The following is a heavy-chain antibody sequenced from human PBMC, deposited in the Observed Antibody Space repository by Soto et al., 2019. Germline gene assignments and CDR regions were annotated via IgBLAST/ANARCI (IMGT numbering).Heavy chain of an antibody. CDR1: GYIFTSYV. J-gene: IGHJ4*02. CDR3: ARSAPPIHY. Sequence: GASVKVSCKASGYIFTSYVMEWVRQAPGQRLEWMGWINAGNGNTKYSQKFQGRVTITRDTSANTAYMELSSLRSEDTAVYYCARSAPPIHYWGQGTLVTVSS. V-gene: IGHV1-3*01. CDR2: INAGNGNT.